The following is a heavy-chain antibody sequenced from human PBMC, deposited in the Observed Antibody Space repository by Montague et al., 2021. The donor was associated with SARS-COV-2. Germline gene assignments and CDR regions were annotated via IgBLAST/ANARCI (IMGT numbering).Heavy chain of an antibody. CDR3: ARDPAFAAFDL. V-gene: IGHV3-7*05. CDR1: GFTFDNYW. J-gene: IGHJ2*01. CDR2: VNQDASEK. D-gene: IGHD6-25*01. Sequence: SLSLSCAASGFTFDNYWMAWVRQVPEKGLEWVASVNQDASEKYYVDSVKGRFTISRDNAKNSLSLQMSSLRVEDTAMYYCARDPAFAAFDLWGRGSLVIVSS.